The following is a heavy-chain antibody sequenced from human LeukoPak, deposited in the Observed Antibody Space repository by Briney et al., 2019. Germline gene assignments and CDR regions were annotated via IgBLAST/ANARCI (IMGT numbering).Heavy chain of an antibody. CDR1: GASISSYY. Sequence: SEPLSLTCSVSGASISSYYWNWIRQPPGKGLEWIGNIYTSGGTNYNPSLKSRVTISLDTSKDQLSLKLTSVTTADTAFYYCAKVWELGSWGQGTLVTVSS. CDR3: AKVWELGS. V-gene: IGHV4-59*01. J-gene: IGHJ5*02. D-gene: IGHD1-26*01. CDR2: IYTSGGT.